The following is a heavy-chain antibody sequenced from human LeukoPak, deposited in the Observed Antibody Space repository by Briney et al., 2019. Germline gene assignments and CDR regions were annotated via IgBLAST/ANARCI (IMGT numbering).Heavy chain of an antibody. V-gene: IGHV3-30*04. CDR1: GFSFSTYA. Sequence: GGSLRLSCAASGFSFSTYAMHWVRQAPGKGLEWVAVISLDGRNEYYADSVKGRLTISRDNSKNTLYLQMNSLRAEDTTVYYCARSRGYNYGYWGYFDYWGQGALVTVSS. D-gene: IGHD5-18*01. J-gene: IGHJ4*02. CDR2: ISLDGRNE. CDR3: ARSRGYNYGYWGYFDY.